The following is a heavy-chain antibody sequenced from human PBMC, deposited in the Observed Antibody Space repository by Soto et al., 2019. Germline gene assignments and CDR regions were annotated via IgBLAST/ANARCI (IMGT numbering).Heavy chain of an antibody. J-gene: IGHJ6*02. CDR2: INSDGSST. CDR1: GFTFTNHW. Sequence: EVQLVESGGGLVQPGGSLRLSCAASGFTFTNHWIHWVRQAPGKGLVWVSRINSDGSSTNFAGSAKGRFTISRDNAKNTVYLQMNSLRAEDTAVYYCARGLQYRYGMDVWGQGTTVTVSS. D-gene: IGHD4-4*01. V-gene: IGHV3-74*01. CDR3: ARGLQYRYGMDV.